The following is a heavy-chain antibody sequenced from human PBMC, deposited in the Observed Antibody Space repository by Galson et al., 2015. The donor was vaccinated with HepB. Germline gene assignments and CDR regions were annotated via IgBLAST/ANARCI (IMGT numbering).Heavy chain of an antibody. CDR1: GFTFSSYA. V-gene: IGHV3-23*01. CDR2: ISGSGGST. J-gene: IGHJ4*02. D-gene: IGHD3-16*01. CDR3: AKGITNRPYYFDY. Sequence: SLRLSCAASGFTFSSYAMSWVRQAPGKGLEWVSAISGSGGSTYYADSVKGRFTISRDNSKNTLYLQMNSLRAEDTAVYYCAKGITNRPYYFDYWGQGTLVTVSS.